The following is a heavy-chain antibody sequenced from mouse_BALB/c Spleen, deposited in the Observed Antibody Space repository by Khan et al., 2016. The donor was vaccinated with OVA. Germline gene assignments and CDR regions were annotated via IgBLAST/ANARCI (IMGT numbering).Heavy chain of an antibody. D-gene: IGHD1-2*01. CDR2: ISYSGST. Sequence: EVMLVESGPGLVKPSQSLSLTCTVTGYSITSGYAWNWIRQFPGNKLEWMGYISYSGSTSYNPSLRSRISITRDTSKNQFFLQLNSVTTEDTATYYCARKNYYGNAMDYWGQGTSVTVSS. CDR1: GYSITSGYA. CDR3: ARKNYYGNAMDY. V-gene: IGHV3-2*02. J-gene: IGHJ4*01.